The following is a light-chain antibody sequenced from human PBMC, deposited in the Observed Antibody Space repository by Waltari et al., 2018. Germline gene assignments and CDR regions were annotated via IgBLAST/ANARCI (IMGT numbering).Light chain of an antibody. V-gene: IGKV1-5*03. CDR1: QNINSW. CDR3: QHYNNYSPWT. Sequence: DIKMTQPPSTLSASVGDRATITCRTSQNINSWLAWYQQKPGKAPKLLIYKASSLESGVPSRFSGSGSGTEFTLTITSLQPDDFATYFCQHYNNYSPWTFGQGTKVEVK. CDR2: KAS. J-gene: IGKJ1*01.